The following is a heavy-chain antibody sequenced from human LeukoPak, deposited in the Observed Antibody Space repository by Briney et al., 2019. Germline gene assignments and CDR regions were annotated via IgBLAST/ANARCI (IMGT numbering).Heavy chain of an antibody. D-gene: IGHD5-12*01. CDR3: ASTSGYDSLAWFDP. V-gene: IGHV4-39*07. CDR2: IYYSGST. Sequence: PSETLSLTCTVSGGSISSSSYYCGWIRQPPGKGLEWIGSIYYSGSTYYNPSLKSRVTIAVDTSKNQFSLKLSSVTAADTAVYYCASTSGYDSLAWFDPWGQGTLVTVSS. J-gene: IGHJ5*02. CDR1: GGSISSSSYY.